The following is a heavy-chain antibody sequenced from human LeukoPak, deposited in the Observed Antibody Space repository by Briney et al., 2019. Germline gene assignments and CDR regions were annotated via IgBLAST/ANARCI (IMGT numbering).Heavy chain of an antibody. CDR2: VSPGGVSP. CDR3: AKRIDIAVVPEAATHQAFDV. D-gene: IGHD2-2*01. V-gene: IGHV3-23*01. CDR1: GFTFSSYW. J-gene: IGHJ3*01. Sequence: GGSLRLSCAASGFTFSSYWMSWFRQAPGKGLEWVSSVSPGGVSPNHADSVKGRFTVSRDDSLNTLYLQMNSLRVDDTAVYYCAKRIDIAVVPEAATHQAFDVWGQGTMVTVSS.